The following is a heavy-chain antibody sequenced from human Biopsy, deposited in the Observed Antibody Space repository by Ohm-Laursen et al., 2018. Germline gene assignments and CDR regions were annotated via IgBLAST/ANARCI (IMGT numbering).Heavy chain of an antibody. Sequence: GSLRLSCSASGFTFSTYTMNWVRQAPGKGLEWVSSITDRSSHIYYADSVKGRFTIFRDNAKQSLYLQMNSLRDEDTAVYYCVGGGKDRPFDYWGQGTLVTVSS. CDR1: GFTFSTYT. V-gene: IGHV3-21*01. J-gene: IGHJ4*02. D-gene: IGHD4-23*01. CDR3: VGGGKDRPFDY. CDR2: ITDRSSHI.